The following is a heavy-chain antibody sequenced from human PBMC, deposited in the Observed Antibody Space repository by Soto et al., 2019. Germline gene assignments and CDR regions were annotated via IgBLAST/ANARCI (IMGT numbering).Heavy chain of an antibody. CDR2: IKSKTDGGTT. J-gene: IGHJ4*02. D-gene: IGHD6-19*01. CDR3: TTDLGQWLVPDY. V-gene: IGHV3-15*01. Sequence: GGSLRLSCAASGFTFSNAWMSWVRQAPGKGLEWVGRIKSKTDGGTTDYAAPVKGRFTISRDDSKNTLYLQMNSLKTEDTAVYYCTTDLGQWLVPDYWGQGTLVTVSS. CDR1: GFTFSNAW.